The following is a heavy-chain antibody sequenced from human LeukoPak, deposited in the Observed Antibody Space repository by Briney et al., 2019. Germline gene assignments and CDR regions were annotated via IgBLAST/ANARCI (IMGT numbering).Heavy chain of an antibody. V-gene: IGHV3-72*01. CDR3: ARLVGANN. D-gene: IGHD1-26*01. CDR1: GFTFSDHD. Sequence: GGSLRLSCTASGFTFSDHDMDWVRQAPGKGLEWVGRVRKKTNSYTTEYAASVKGRFTISRDDSQNSLYLQMNSLTAEDTAVYYCARLVGANNWGQGTLVIVSS. CDR2: VRKKTNSYTT. J-gene: IGHJ4*02.